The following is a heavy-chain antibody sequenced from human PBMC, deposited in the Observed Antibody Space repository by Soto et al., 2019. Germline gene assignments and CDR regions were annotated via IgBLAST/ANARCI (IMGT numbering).Heavy chain of an antibody. V-gene: IGHV3-23*01. CDR2: ISGSGGST. Sequence: EVQVLESGGGLLQPGGSLRLSCAASGFTFSSYAMSWVRQAPGKGLEWVSAISGSGGSTWSADSVKGRFTISRDNSRTTVYLQMSSLSAEDTAVYYCAKGSASGSPYYFDYWGQGTLVTVSS. CDR1: GFTFSSYA. D-gene: IGHD5-12*01. J-gene: IGHJ4*02. CDR3: AKGSASGSPYYFDY.